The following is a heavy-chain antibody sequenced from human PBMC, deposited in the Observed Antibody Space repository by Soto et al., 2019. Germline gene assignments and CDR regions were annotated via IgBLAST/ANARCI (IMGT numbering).Heavy chain of an antibody. Sequence: GGSVEVSCKASGGTFSSYSIRWVRQAPGQGLEWMGGIIPIFGTADYAQKFQGRVTITADESTSTAYMELSSLRSEDTAVYYCASHYDSSGYYYRGLDYWGQGTLVTVSS. CDR1: GGTFSSYS. CDR2: IIPIFGTA. CDR3: ASHYDSSGYYYRGLDY. V-gene: IGHV1-69*01. J-gene: IGHJ4*02. D-gene: IGHD3-22*01.